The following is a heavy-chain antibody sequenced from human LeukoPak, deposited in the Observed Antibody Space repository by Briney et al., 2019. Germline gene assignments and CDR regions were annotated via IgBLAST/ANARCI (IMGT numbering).Heavy chain of an antibody. D-gene: IGHD3-10*01. CDR1: GYTFTSYG. J-gene: IGHJ4*02. CDR2: ISAYNGNT. Sequence: ASVKVSCKASGYTFTSYGISWVRQAPGQGLEWMGWISAYNGNTNYAQKLQGRVTMTTDPSTSTAYMELRSLRSDDTAVYYCARVDSGYYYGSGSYYNVDYWGQGTLVTVSS. CDR3: ARVDSGYYYGSGSYYNVDY. V-gene: IGHV1-18*01.